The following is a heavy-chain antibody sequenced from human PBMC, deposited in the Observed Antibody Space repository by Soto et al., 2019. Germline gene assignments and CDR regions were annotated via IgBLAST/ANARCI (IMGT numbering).Heavy chain of an antibody. CDR3: LMNSGGRCCHDLDFGY. CDR2: IYYSGST. J-gene: IGHJ4*02. V-gene: IGHV4-39*01. D-gene: IGHD2-15*01. CDR1: GGSISSSSYY. Sequence: SETLSLTCTVSGGSISSSSYYWGWIRQPPGKGLEWIGSIYYSGSTYYNPSLKSRVTISVDTSKNKFSLMLSAVTAAYSAVFSCLMNSGGRCCHDLDFGYWGQGTLVTVSS.